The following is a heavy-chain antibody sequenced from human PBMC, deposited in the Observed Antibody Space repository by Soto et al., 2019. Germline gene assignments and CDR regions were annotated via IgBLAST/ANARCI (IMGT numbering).Heavy chain of an antibody. D-gene: IGHD3-16*01. CDR3: ARARGVDS. CDR2: IKADGSEK. V-gene: IGHV3-7*03. J-gene: IGHJ5*01. Sequence: VGSLRLSCAGSGFTFSNDWMNWVREARGKGLEWVANIKADGSEKYYVDSVKGRFTISRDNAKNSLYLQMNSLRAEDTAVYYCARARGVDSWGQGTLVTVSS. CDR1: GFTFSNDW.